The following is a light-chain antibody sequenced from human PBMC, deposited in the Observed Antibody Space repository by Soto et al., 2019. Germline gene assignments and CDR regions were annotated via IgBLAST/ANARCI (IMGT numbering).Light chain of an antibody. J-gene: IGKJ5*01. V-gene: IGKV3-11*01. Sequence: EIVLTQSPATLSLSPGERATLSCRASQSVSNYLAWYQQKPGQAPRLLIYDASNRATDIPARFSGSGSGTDFTLTISSLQPADFAVYYCQQRRNWPPFTFGQGTRLEI. CDR1: QSVSNY. CDR2: DAS. CDR3: QQRRNWPPFT.